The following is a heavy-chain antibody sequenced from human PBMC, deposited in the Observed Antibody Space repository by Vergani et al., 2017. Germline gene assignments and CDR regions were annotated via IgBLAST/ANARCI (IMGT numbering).Heavy chain of an antibody. V-gene: IGHV3-66*02. CDR2: IYSGGST. CDR3: ASSDYGSGSDYNVRDSEGLAS. Sequence: EVQLVESGGGLVQPGGSLRLSCAASGFTVSSNYMSWVRQAPGKGLEWVSVIYSGGSTYNADSVKGRFTISRDNSKNTLYLQMNSLRAEDTAVYYGASSDYGSGSDYNVRDSEGLASWGQGSLVTVSS. J-gene: IGHJ4*02. D-gene: IGHD3-10*01. CDR1: GFTVSSNY.